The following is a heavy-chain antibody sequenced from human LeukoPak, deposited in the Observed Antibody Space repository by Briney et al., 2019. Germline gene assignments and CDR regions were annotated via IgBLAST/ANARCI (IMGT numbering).Heavy chain of an antibody. D-gene: IGHD3-10*01. CDR2: IYYSGST. J-gene: IGHJ4*02. V-gene: IGHV4-31*03. CDR3: ARGRQVSGSPIFDY. Sequence: SETLSLTCTVSGGSISSGGYYWSWIHQHPGKGLEWVGYIYYSGSTYYNPSLKSRVTISVDTSKNQFSLKLSSVTAADTAVYYCARGRQVSGSPIFDYWGQGTLVTVSS. CDR1: GGSISSGGYY.